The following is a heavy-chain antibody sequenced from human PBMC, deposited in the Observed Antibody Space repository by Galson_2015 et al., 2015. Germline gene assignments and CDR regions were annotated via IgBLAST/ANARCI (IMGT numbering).Heavy chain of an antibody. CDR1: EFTFSSYA. J-gene: IGHJ3*02. D-gene: IGHD6-19*01. Sequence: SLRLSCAASEFTFSSYAMSWVRQAPGKGLEWVSAISGSGGSTYYADSVKGRFTTSRDNSKNTLYLQMNSLRAEDTAVYYCAKDRQWLVPVTPSDAFDIWGQGTMVTVSS. CDR2: ISGSGGST. V-gene: IGHV3-23*01. CDR3: AKDRQWLVPVTPSDAFDI.